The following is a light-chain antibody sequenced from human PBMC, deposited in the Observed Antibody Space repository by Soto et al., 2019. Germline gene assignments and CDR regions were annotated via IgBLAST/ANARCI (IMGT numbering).Light chain of an antibody. CDR2: GAS. J-gene: IGKJ1*01. V-gene: IGKV3-20*01. CDR3: QQYVSSPVT. CDR1: QSLSSNY. Sequence: EIVLTQSPGTLSLSPGERATLSCRASQSLSSNYVAWYQQKPGQAPRLLIYGASNRATGIPDRVGGGGSGTDFTLTISRLEPEDFAFYYCQQYVSSPVTFGQGTKVEMK.